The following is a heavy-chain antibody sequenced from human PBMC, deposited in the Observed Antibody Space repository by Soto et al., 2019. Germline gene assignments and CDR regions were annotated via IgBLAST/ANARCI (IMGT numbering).Heavy chain of an antibody. J-gene: IGHJ5*02. CDR1: GYTLTDYY. CDR3: GRGVSGTFGGNWVDP. Sequence: QVQLMQSGAEVKKPGASVRVSCKAAGYTLTDYYIHWVRQAPGQGLEWVGWIRPNSGNTNYAQKFQGRVTMTRDTSISTAYMDLSRLTSDDTAVYYCGRGVSGTFGGNWVDPWGQGTLVTVSS. D-gene: IGHD1-26*01. V-gene: IGHV1-2*02. CDR2: IRPNSGNT.